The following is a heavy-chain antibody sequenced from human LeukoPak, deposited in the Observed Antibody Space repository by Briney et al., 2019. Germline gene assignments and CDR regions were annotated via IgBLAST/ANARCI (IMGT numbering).Heavy chain of an antibody. CDR3: ARGFSGYYSFDY. Sequence: SETLSLTCTVSGGSISNYYWSWIRQPPGKGLEWIGYVHYSGSTNYNPSLKSRVTISVDTSENQFSLKLNSVTAADTAVYYCARGFSGYYSFDYWGQGTLVTVSS. J-gene: IGHJ4*02. CDR1: GGSISNYY. CDR2: VHYSGST. D-gene: IGHD3-22*01. V-gene: IGHV4-59*01.